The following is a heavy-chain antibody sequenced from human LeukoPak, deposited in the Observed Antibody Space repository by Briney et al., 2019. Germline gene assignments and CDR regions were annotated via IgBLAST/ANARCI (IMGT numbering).Heavy chain of an antibody. J-gene: IGHJ5*02. D-gene: IGHD3-9*01. V-gene: IGHV4-59*01. Sequence: SETLSLTCTVSGGSISSYYWSWIRQPPGKGLEWIGYIYYSGSTNYNPSLKSRVTISVDTSKNQFSLKLSSVTAADTAVYYCARDNHYDILTGYYFGWFDPWGQGTLVTVSS. CDR2: IYYSGST. CDR1: GGSISSYY. CDR3: ARDNHYDILTGYYFGWFDP.